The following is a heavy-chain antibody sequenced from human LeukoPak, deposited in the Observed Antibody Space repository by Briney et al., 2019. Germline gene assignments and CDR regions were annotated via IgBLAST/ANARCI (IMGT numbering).Heavy chain of an antibody. CDR2: INSDGSST. Sequence: GGSLRLSCAASGFTFSSYWMHWVRQAPGKGLVRVSRINSDGSSTSYADSVKGRFTISRDNAKNTLYLQMNSLRAEDTAVYYCARAPYYYEYYYYGMDVWGQGTTVTVSS. CDR1: GFTFSSYW. J-gene: IGHJ6*02. CDR3: ARAPYYYEYYYYGMDV. V-gene: IGHV3-74*01. D-gene: IGHD3-22*01.